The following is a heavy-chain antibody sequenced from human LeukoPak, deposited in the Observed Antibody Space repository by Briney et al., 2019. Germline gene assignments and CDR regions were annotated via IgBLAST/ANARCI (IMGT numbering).Heavy chain of an antibody. CDR2: MNPNTGHT. CDR1: GYTFTRYD. D-gene: IGHD1-7*01. J-gene: IGHJ6*03. Sequence: ASVKVSCKTSGYTFTRYDINWVRQATGQRLEWMGWMNPNTGHTAYAPKFQGRVTFTRNTSVSTAYMELDVLISEDTAVYFCARGGITGTDAEYYYYYMDVWGKGTTVTVSS. CDR3: ARGGITGTDAEYYYYYMDV. V-gene: IGHV1-8*03.